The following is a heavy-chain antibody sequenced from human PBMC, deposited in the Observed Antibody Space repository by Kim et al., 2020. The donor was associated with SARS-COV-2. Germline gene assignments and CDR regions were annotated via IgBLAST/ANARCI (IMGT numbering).Heavy chain of an antibody. Sequence: TPSLHVRVTLSADTSKNQFSLKLTAVTAADTAVYYCARRDFDANGYYYFDSLGQGTLVTVSS. D-gene: IGHD3-22*01. J-gene: IGHJ4*02. CDR3: ARRDFDANGYYYFDS. V-gene: IGHV4-59*01.